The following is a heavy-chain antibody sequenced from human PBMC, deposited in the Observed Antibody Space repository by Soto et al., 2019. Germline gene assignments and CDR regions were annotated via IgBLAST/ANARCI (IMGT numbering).Heavy chain of an antibody. CDR3: ARDMYYDSSGYWTQGFDY. J-gene: IGHJ4*02. D-gene: IGHD3-22*01. Sequence: GGSLRLSCAASGFTFSSYGMHWVRQAPGKGLEWVAVTWYDGSNKYYADSVKGRFTISRDNSKNTLYLQMNSLRAEDTAVYYCARDMYYDSSGYWTQGFDYWGQGTLVTVSS. CDR1: GFTFSSYG. V-gene: IGHV3-33*01. CDR2: TWYDGSNK.